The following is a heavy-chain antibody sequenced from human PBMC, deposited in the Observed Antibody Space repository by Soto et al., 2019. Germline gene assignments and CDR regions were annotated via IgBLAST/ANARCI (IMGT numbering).Heavy chain of an antibody. CDR3: ARVPGGYCTNGVCYQGYGMDV. CDR1: GGSISSGGYY. CDR2: IYYSGST. Sequence: SETLSLTCTVSGGSISSGGYYWSWIRQHPGKGLEWIGYIYYSGSTYYNPSLKSQVTISVDTSKNQFSLKLSSVTAADTAVYYCARVPGGYCTNGVCYQGYGMDVWGQGTTVTVSS. D-gene: IGHD2-8*01. J-gene: IGHJ6*02. V-gene: IGHV4-31*01.